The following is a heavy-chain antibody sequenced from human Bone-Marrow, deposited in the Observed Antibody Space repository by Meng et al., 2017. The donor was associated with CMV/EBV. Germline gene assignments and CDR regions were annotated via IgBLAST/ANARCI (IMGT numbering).Heavy chain of an antibody. V-gene: IGHV3-30*02. D-gene: IGHD5-12*01. CDR3: ARLGRYSGNYYGDY. CDR1: GFTFSSYA. CDR2: IRFDGTNK. Sequence: GESLKISCAASGFTFSSYAMHWVRQAPGKGLEWVANIRFDGTNKYHADSVKGRFTISRDNSKNTLYLQMNSLRAEDTAVYYCARLGRYSGNYYGDYWGQGPLVTVYS. J-gene: IGHJ4*02.